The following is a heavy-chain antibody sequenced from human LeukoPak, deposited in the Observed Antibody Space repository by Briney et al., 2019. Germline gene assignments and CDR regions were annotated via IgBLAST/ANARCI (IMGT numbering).Heavy chain of an antibody. Sequence: GGTLRLSCAASGFTSTNYAMSWVRDTPGKGHGRVSGMSGRGVSTSYADSVKGRFTISSDNSKNTLYLQVNTLRAEDTAIYYCAKDCNGGNPHIDYWGQGTLVTVAS. CDR1: GFTSTNYA. CDR2: MSGRGVST. J-gene: IGHJ4*02. V-gene: IGHV3-23*01. D-gene: IGHD2-15*01. CDR3: AKDCNGGNPHIDY.